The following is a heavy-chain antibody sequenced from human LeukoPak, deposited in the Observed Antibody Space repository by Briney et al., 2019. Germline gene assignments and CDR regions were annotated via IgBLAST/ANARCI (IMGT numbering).Heavy chain of an antibody. CDR2: IYTSGST. D-gene: IGHD2-2*01. J-gene: IGHJ3*02. V-gene: IGHV4-61*02. Sequence: SETLSLTCTVSGGSISSSSYYWGWIRQPAGKGLEWIGRIYTSGSTNYNPSLKSRVTMSVDTSKNQFSLKLSSVTAADTAVYYCAREYQPYLDAFDIWGQGTMVTVSS. CDR1: GGSISSSSYY. CDR3: AREYQPYLDAFDI.